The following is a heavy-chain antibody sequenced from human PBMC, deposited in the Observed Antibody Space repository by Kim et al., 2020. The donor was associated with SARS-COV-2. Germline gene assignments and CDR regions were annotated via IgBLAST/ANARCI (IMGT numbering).Heavy chain of an antibody. CDR3: ARVSLGSSSWYYFDY. CDR1: GFTFSDYY. V-gene: IGHV3-11*05. D-gene: IGHD6-13*01. Sequence: GGSLRLSCAASGFTFSDYYMSWIRQAPGKGLEWVSYISSSIDYTNYADSLKGRFTISRDNAKNSLYLQMNSLRAYDTAVYYCARVSLGSSSWYYFDYCG. J-gene: IGHJ4*01. CDR2: ISSSIDYT.